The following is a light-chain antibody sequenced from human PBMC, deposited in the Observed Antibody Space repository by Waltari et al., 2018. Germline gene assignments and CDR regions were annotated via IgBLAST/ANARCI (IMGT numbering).Light chain of an antibody. J-gene: IGKJ2*01. V-gene: IGKV4-1*01. Sequence: DIVMTQSPDSLAVSLGERATINCKSGQSVLYSSNNKDYLAWYQQKPGHPPKLLFYWASPRESGVPDRFSGSGSGTDFTLTISSLQAEDVAVYYCQQYHSFPYTFGQGTKLEIK. CDR1: QSVLYSSNNKDY. CDR2: WAS. CDR3: QQYHSFPYT.